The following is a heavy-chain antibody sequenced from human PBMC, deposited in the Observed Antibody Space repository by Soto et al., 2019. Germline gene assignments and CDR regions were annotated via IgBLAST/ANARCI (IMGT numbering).Heavy chain of an antibody. V-gene: IGHV1-69*12. CDR2: IIPIFGTA. Sequence: QVQLVQSGAEVKKPGSSVKVFCKASGGTFSSYAISWVRQAPGQGLEWMGGIIPIFGTANYAQKFQGRVTITADESTSTAYMELSSLRSEDTAVYYCARGYSSSWAYYFDYWGQGTLVTVSS. CDR3: ARGYSSSWAYYFDY. CDR1: GGTFSSYA. J-gene: IGHJ4*02. D-gene: IGHD6-13*01.